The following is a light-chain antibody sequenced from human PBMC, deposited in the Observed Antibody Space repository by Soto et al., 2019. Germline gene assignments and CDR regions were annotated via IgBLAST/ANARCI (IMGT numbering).Light chain of an antibody. CDR3: QRYNNY. J-gene: IGKJ2*01. CDR1: QTISSW. CDR2: DTS. Sequence: QMSKKTSTLSGAVGDRVTITCRASQTISSWLAWYQLKPGRAPNLLIYDTSILKSGVPSRFSGSGSGTEFTLTISSLQPDDFATYYCQRYNNYFGLGTKVDIK. V-gene: IGKV1-5*01.